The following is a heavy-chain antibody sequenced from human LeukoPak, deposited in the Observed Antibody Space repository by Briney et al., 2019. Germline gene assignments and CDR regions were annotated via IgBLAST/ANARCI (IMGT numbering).Heavy chain of an antibody. CDR3: ARVQEWLATDFDY. V-gene: IGHV4-38-2*01. D-gene: IGHD6-19*01. CDR1: GYSISSGYY. CDR2: IYHSGST. Sequence: PSETLSLTCAVSGYSISSGYYWGWIRQPPGKGLEWIGSIYHSGSTHYNPSLKSRVTISVDTSKNQFSLKLSSVTAADTAVYYCARVQEWLATDFDYWGQGTLVTVSS. J-gene: IGHJ4*02.